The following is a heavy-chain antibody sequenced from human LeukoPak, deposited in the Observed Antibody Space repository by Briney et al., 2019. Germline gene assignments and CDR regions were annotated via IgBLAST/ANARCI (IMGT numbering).Heavy chain of an antibody. J-gene: IGHJ6*02. Sequence: SVNVSFKASGGTFSSYAISWVRQAPGQGLEWMGGIIPIFGTANYAQKFQGRVTITADESTSTAYMELSSLRSEDTAVYYCAREPFLGYCSSTSCRYGMDVWGQGTTVTVSS. CDR2: IIPIFGTA. CDR3: AREPFLGYCSSTSCRYGMDV. V-gene: IGHV1-69*13. D-gene: IGHD2-2*01. CDR1: GGTFSSYA.